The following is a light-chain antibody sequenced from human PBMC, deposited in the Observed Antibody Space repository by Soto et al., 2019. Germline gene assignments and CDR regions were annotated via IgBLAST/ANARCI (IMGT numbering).Light chain of an antibody. J-gene: IGLJ1*01. CDR2: ENA. CDR1: SSDVGTYNL. CDR3: SSDAGSKNFV. V-gene: IGLV2-23*01. Sequence: QSALTQPASVSGSPGQSITISCTGTSSDVGTYNLVSWYQQHPGKAPKTIIYENAKLPSGISNRFSGSKAGTTSSLTISGLQAEDEADYHSSSDAGSKNFVFGTGTKVTVL.